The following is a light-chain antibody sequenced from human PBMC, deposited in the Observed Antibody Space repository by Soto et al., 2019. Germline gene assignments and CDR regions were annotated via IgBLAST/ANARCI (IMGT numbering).Light chain of an antibody. J-gene: IGKJ4*01. CDR2: DAS. CDR3: QQRSNWPL. Sequence: EIGLTQSPATLSVSPWEIATLSCRASQSVSSYLAWYQQKPGQAPRLLIYDASNRATGIPARFSGSGSGTDFTLTISSLEPEDFAVYYCQQRSNWPLFGGGTKVDIK. CDR1: QSVSSY. V-gene: IGKV3-11*01.